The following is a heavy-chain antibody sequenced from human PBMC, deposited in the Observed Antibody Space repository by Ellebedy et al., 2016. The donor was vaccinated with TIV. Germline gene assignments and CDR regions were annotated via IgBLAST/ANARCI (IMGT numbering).Heavy chain of an antibody. V-gene: IGHV3-53*01. D-gene: IGHD1-1*01. CDR3: PRSLTTGTTLWEWTFDY. Sequence: GGSLRLSCAASGFSVSSNYMSWVRQAPGKGLEWVSVIYRGGSTDYADSVRGRFTISRDNSKDTLYLQMNSLRAEDTAVYYCPRSLTTGTTLWEWTFDYWGQGTLVTVSS. J-gene: IGHJ4*02. CDR2: IYRGGST. CDR1: GFSVSSNY.